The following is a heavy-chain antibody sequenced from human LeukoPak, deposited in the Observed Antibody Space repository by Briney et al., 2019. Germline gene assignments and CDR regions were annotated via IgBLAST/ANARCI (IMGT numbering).Heavy chain of an antibody. V-gene: IGHV4-39*07. CDR3: VANGYYSLDV. J-gene: IGHJ6*03. Sequence: SETLSLTCTVSGGSISSSSYYWGWIRQPPGKGLEWIGSIYYSGSTYYNPSLKSRVTISVDTSKNQFSLKLSSVTAADTAVYYCVANGYYSLDVWGKGITVTVSS. D-gene: IGHD2-8*01. CDR1: GGSISSSSYY. CDR2: IYYSGST.